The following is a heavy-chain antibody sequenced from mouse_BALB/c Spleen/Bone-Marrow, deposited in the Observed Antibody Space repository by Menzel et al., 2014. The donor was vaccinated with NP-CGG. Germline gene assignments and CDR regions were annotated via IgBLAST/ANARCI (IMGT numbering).Heavy chain of an antibody. Sequence: EVKLVESGGGLVQPKGSLKLSCAASGFNFNNYAMNWVRQAPGKGLQWVARIRINSNYFATYYADSVKDRFTVSRDDSQSMLFLQMTNLKTEDTAMYYCVRSEDGCFPYWGQGTLVTVSA. CDR2: IRINSNYFAT. CDR1: GFNFNNYA. D-gene: IGHD2-3*01. CDR3: VRSEDGCFPY. J-gene: IGHJ3*01. V-gene: IGHV10-1*02.